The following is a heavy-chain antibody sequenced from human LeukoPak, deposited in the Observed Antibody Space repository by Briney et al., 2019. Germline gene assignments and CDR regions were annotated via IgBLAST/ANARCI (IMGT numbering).Heavy chain of an antibody. CDR1: GGTFSSYA. D-gene: IGHD3-22*01. CDR3: ARDLGETEYYYDSSGYYSPSY. CDR2: IIPIFGTA. Sequence: ASVKVSCKASGGTFSSYAISWVRQAPGQGLEWMGGIIPIFGTANYAQKFQGRVTITADESTSTAYMELSSLRSEDTAVYYCARDLGETEYYYDSSGYYSPSYWGQGTLVTVSS. J-gene: IGHJ4*02. V-gene: IGHV1-69*13.